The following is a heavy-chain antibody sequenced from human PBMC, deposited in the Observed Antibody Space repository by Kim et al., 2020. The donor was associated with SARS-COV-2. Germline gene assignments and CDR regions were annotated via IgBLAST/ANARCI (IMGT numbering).Heavy chain of an antibody. CDR3: AKESTIFGVVIIPRGYFDL. V-gene: IGHV3-30*02. J-gene: IGHJ2*01. D-gene: IGHD3-3*01. Sequence: GRFTISRDNSKNTLYLQMNSLRAEDTAVYYCAKESTIFGVVIIPRGYFDLWGRGTLVTVSS.